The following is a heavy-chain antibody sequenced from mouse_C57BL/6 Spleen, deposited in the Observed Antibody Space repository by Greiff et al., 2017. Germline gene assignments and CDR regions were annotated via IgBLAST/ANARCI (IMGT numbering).Heavy chain of an antibody. J-gene: IGHJ1*03. Sequence: ESGPGLVKPSQSLSLTCSVTGYSITSGYYWNWIRQFPGNKLEWLGYISYDGSNKYNPSLKNRISLTRDTSKNQFFLKLNSVTTEDTATYYCARERGDYYGSSLWYFDVWGTGTTVTVSS. D-gene: IGHD1-1*01. V-gene: IGHV3-6*01. CDR1: GYSITSGYY. CDR2: ISYDGSN. CDR3: ARERGDYYGSSLWYFDV.